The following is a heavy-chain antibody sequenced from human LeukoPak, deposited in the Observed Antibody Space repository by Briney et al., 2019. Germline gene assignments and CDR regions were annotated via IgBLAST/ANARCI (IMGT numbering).Heavy chain of an antibody. J-gene: IGHJ4*02. D-gene: IGHD5-18*01. CDR3: ARDSLYSYGAASLDY. Sequence: GGSLRLSCAASGFTFSSYGMHWVRQAPGKGLESVAVIWYDGSNKYYADSVKGRFTISRDNSKNTLYLQMNSLRAEDTAVYYCARDSLYSYGAASLDYWGQGTLVTVSS. V-gene: IGHV3-33*01. CDR2: IWYDGSNK. CDR1: GFTFSSYG.